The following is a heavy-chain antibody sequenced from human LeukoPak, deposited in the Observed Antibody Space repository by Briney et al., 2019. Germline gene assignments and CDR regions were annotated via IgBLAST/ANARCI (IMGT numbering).Heavy chain of an antibody. Sequence: ASVKVSCKASGGTFSSYAISWVRQAPGQGLEWMGRIIPILGIANYAQKFQGRVTITADKSTSTAYMELSSLRSEDTAVYYCATNLRPGDYYYYGMDVWGQGTTVTVSS. CDR2: IIPILGIA. CDR1: GGTFSSYA. CDR3: ATNLRPGDYYYYGMDV. D-gene: IGHD4-17*01. J-gene: IGHJ6*02. V-gene: IGHV1-69*04.